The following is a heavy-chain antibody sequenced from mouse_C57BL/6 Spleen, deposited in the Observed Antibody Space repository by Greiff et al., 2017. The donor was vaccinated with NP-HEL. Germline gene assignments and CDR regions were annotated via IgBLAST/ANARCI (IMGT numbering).Heavy chain of an antibody. CDR3: ARERQLGHFDY. D-gene: IGHD3-2*01. J-gene: IGHJ2*01. CDR1: GYAFSSSW. CDR2: IYPGDGDT. V-gene: IGHV1-82*01. Sequence: QVQLQQSGPELVKPGASVKISCKASGYAFSSSWMNWVKQRPGKGLEWIGRIYPGDGDTNYNGKFKGKATLTADKSSSTAYMQLSSLTSEDSAVYFCARERQLGHFDYWGQGTTLTVSS.